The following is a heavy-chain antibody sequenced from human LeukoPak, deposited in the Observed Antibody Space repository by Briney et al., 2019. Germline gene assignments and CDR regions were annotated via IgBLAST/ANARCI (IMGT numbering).Heavy chain of an antibody. D-gene: IGHD1-1*01. V-gene: IGHV3-23*01. CDR1: GFTFSSYA. J-gene: IGHJ4*02. Sequence: GGSLRLSCAASGFTFSSYAMSWVRQAPGKGLEWGSAISGSGGSTYYADSGKGRFTISRDNSKNTLYLQMNSLRAEDTALYYCAKGYDSFDYWGQGTLVTVSS. CDR3: AKGYDSFDY. CDR2: ISGSGGST.